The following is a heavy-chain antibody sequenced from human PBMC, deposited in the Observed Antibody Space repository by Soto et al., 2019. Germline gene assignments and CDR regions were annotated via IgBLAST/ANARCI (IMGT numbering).Heavy chain of an antibody. CDR3: ARGRIIVAGGFDP. D-gene: IGHD6-19*01. CDR1: GYTFTSYD. V-gene: IGHV1-8*01. J-gene: IGHJ5*02. Sequence: VQLVQSGAEVKKPGASVKVSCKASGYTFTSYDIIWVRQATGQGLEWMGWMNPSTGNTDSAEKFQGRLTRPRNTSISTVYMELSSLSFEDTAVYYCARGRIIVAGGFDPWGQGTLVTVSS. CDR2: MNPSTGNT.